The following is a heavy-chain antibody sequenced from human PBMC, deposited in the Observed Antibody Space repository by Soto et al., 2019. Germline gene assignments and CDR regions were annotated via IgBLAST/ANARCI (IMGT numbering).Heavy chain of an antibody. Sequence: LSLTSTVTGSSISNGTYYRRWVRQNPGKGLEWIGHIYHSGRTYYNPSLKSRVSISIDTSKNQFSLHLSSVTAADTAVYYCARWVEVSLDYFDSWGQGNPVTVS. CDR3: ARWVEVSLDYFDS. V-gene: IGHV4-31*03. CDR2: IYHSGRT. J-gene: IGHJ4*02. D-gene: IGHD2-15*01. CDR1: GSSISNGTYY.